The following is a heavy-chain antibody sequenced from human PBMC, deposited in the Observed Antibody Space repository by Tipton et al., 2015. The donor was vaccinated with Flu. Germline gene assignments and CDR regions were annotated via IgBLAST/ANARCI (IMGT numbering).Heavy chain of an antibody. Sequence: PSLTRTVSGGSISSYYWSWIRQPPGKGLEWIGYIYYSGSTNYNPSLKSRVTLSIDTSKNQFSLSLSSVTAADTAVYYCATAVNWYYFDYWGQGTLVTVSS. CDR2: IYYSGST. V-gene: IGHV4-59*01. CDR3: ATAVNWYYFDY. CDR1: GGSISSYY. J-gene: IGHJ4*02. D-gene: IGHD1-1*01.